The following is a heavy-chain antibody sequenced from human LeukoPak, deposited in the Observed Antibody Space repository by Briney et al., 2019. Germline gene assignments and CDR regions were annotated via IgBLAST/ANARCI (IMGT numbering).Heavy chain of an antibody. CDR2: ISYDGSNK. Sequence: GGSLRLSCAASGFTFSSYAMRWVRQAPGKGLEWVAVISYDGSNKYYADSVKGRFTISRDNSKNTLYLQMNSQRAEDTAVYYCARLSRAFDIWGQGTMVTVSS. V-gene: IGHV3-30-3*01. CDR1: GFTFSSYA. CDR3: ARLSRAFDI. J-gene: IGHJ3*02.